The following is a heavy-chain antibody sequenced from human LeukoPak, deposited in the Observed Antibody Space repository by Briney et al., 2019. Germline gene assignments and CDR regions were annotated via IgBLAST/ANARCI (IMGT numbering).Heavy chain of an antibody. CDR1: GGSIGSYY. V-gene: IGHV4-59*08. CDR3: ARHVYSSSWYIYYYGVDV. J-gene: IGHJ6*02. D-gene: IGHD6-13*01. Sequence: SETLSLTCTVSGGSIGSYYWSWIRQAPGKGLEWIGYIYYSGSTNYNPSLKSRVTISVDTSKNQFSLKLSSVTAADTAVYYCARHVYSSSWYIYYYGVDVWGQGTTVTVSS. CDR2: IYYSGST.